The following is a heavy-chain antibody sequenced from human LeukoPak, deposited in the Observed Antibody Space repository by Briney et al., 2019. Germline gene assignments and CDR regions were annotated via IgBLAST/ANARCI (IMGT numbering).Heavy chain of an antibody. CDR3: AKDKFGRNIVVVPAAGFDP. D-gene: IGHD2-2*01. V-gene: IGHV3-23*01. Sequence: GGSLRLSCAASGFTFSSYAMSWVRQAPGKGLEWVSAISGSGGSTYYADSVKGRFTISRDNSKNTLYLQMNSLTAEDTAVYYCAKDKFGRNIVVVPAAGFDPWGQGTLVTVSS. J-gene: IGHJ5*02. CDR1: GFTFSSYA. CDR2: ISGSGGST.